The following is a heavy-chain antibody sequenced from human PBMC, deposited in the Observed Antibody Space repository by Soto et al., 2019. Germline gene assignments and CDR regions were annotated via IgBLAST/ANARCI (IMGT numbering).Heavy chain of an antibody. Sequence: GPRSLPGAPEGLSFSWPPIEWVRQAPGKGLEWLAVISYDGSNKYYAVSVKGVFTISRDNSKNTIYMHMNSLRAEDTAVYYCAKDPEHPSSDDYWGQGNLVTV. J-gene: IGHJ4*02. D-gene: IGHD6-6*01. CDR3: AKDPEHPSSDDY. CDR1: GLSFSWPP. V-gene: IGHV3-30*18. CDR2: ISYDGSNK.